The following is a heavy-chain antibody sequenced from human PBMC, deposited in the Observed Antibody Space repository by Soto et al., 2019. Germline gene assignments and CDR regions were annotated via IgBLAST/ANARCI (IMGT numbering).Heavy chain of an antibody. Sequence: SETLSLTCTVSGASISGFYWSWIRKSAGKGLEWIGRIYATGTTDYNPSLKSRVMMSVDTSKKQFSLKLRSVTAADTAVYYCVRDGTKTLRDWFDPWGQGISVTCSS. V-gene: IGHV4-4*07. J-gene: IGHJ5*02. CDR1: GASISGFY. D-gene: IGHD1-1*01. CDR2: IYATGTT. CDR3: VRDGTKTLRDWFDP.